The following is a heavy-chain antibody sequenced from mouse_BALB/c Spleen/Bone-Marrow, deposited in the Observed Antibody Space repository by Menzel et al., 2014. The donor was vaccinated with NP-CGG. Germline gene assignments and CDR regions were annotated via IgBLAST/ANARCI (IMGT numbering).Heavy chain of an antibody. Sequence: VQLQQSGAELMKPGASVKISCKATGYTFNSYWIEWVKQRPGHGLEWIGEILPGSGSTNYNEKFKGKATFTTDTSSNTACMQLSSLTSEDSAVYYCARGGYGYLFAYWGQGTLVTVSA. CDR3: ARGGYGYLFAY. V-gene: IGHV1-9*01. CDR1: GYTFNSYW. D-gene: IGHD2-2*01. CDR2: ILPGSGST. J-gene: IGHJ3*01.